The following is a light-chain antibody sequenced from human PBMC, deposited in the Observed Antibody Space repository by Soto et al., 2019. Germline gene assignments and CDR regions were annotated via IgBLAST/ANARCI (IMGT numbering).Light chain of an antibody. CDR3: QSYDNNNVV. J-gene: IGLJ3*02. CDR2: EVS. Sequence: QSALTQPPSASGSPGQSVTISCTGTSSDVGGYNYVSWYQQHPGKAPKLMIYEVSKRPSGVPDRFSGSKSGNTASLTVSGLQAEDEADYYCQSYDNNNVVFGGGTKLTVL. V-gene: IGLV2-8*01. CDR1: SSDVGGYNY.